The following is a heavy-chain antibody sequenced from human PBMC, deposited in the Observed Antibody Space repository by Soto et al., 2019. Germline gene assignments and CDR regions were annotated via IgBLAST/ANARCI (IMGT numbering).Heavy chain of an antibody. V-gene: IGHV2-70*04. D-gene: IGHD6-19*01. CDR3: AKGTGFNAFDI. CDR1: GFSLSTSGMR. Sequence: SGPTLVNPTQTLTLTCTFSGFSLSTSGMRVSWIRQPPGKALERLARIDWDDDKFYSTSLKTRLTISKDTSKNQVVLTMTNMDPVDTATYYCAKGTGFNAFDIWGQGTMVTVSS. CDR2: IDWDDDK. J-gene: IGHJ3*02.